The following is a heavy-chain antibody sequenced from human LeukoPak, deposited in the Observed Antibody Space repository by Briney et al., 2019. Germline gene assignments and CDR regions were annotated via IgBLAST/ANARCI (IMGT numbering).Heavy chain of an antibody. V-gene: IGHV3-9*01. J-gene: IGHJ2*01. CDR3: AKEAPFRSGYYSYFDL. CDR1: GFTFDDYA. D-gene: IGHD3-22*01. Sequence: PGGSLRLSCAASGFTFDDYAMHWVRQAPGKGLEWVSGISWNSGSIGYADSVKGRFTISRDNAKNSLYLQMNSLRAEDTALYYCAKEAPFRSGYYSYFDLWGRGTLVTVSS. CDR2: ISWNSGSI.